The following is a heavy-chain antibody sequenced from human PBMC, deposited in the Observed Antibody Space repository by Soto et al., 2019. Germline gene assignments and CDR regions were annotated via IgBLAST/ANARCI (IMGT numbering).Heavy chain of an antibody. CDR3: ARGGARSSSWYRAFDI. J-gene: IGHJ3*02. Sequence: QPQLQESGSGLVKPSQTLSLTCAVSGGSISSGGYSWSWIRQPPGKGLEWIGYIYHSGSTYYNPSLKSRVTISVGRSKNQFSLKLSSVTAADTAVYYCARGGARSSSWYRAFDIWGQGTMVTVSS. CDR1: GGSISSGGYS. CDR2: IYHSGST. D-gene: IGHD6-13*01. V-gene: IGHV4-30-2*01.